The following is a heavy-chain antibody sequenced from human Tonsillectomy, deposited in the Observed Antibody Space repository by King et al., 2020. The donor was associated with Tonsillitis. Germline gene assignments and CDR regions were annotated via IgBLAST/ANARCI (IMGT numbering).Heavy chain of an antibody. J-gene: IGHJ6*03. V-gene: IGHV3-11*05. D-gene: IGHD3-22*01. CDR1: GFTFSDYY. CDR2: ISSTSSYT. Sequence: QLVESGGGLVKPGGSLRLSCAASGFTFSDYYMSWIRQAPGKGLEWVSYISSTSSYTNYADSVKGRFTISKDNAKNSLYLQMNSLRAEDTAVYYCARNYYDSSGYYSYYYYYMDVWGKGTTVTVSS. CDR3: ARNYYDSSGYYSYYYYYMDV.